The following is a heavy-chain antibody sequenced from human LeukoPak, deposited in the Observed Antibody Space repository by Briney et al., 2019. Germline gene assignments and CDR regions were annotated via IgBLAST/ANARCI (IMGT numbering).Heavy chain of an antibody. CDR1: GYSFTSYG. CDR3: ARDNGDIVVVPAVSFVKRFYP. Sequence: SVNLSCKPSGYSFTSYGYSWVRQAPGQGLEWVGGVSAYNGNTNYAQKLHRKVTMTTDTSTSTDYMELRSQRSDDTAVYCCARDNGDIVVVPAVSFVKRFYPWGGGTLDSVSS. J-gene: IGHJ5*02. CDR2: VSAYNGNT. D-gene: IGHD2-2*01. V-gene: IGHV1-18*01.